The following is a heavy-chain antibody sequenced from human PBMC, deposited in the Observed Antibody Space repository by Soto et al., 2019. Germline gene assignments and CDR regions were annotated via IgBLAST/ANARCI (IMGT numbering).Heavy chain of an antibody. J-gene: IGHJ4*02. V-gene: IGHV4-59*01. Sequence: SETLSLTCTVSGGSISSYYWSWIRQPPGKGLEWIGYIYYSGSTNYNPSLKSRVTISVDTSKNQFSLKLSSVTAADTAVYYCARDKLTGESGIDYWGQGTLVTVSS. D-gene: IGHD7-27*01. CDR3: ARDKLTGESGIDY. CDR2: IYYSGST. CDR1: GGSISSYY.